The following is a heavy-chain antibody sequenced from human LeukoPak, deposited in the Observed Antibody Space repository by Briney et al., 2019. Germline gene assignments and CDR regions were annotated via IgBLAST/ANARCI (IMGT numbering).Heavy chain of an antibody. Sequence: SETLSLTCAVYGGSFSGYYWSWIRQPPGKGLEWIGEINHSGSTNYNPSLKSRVTISVDKSKNQFSLKLSSVTAADTAVYYCARASDSSGWYYYYYGMDVWGQGTTVTVSS. D-gene: IGHD6-19*01. V-gene: IGHV4-34*01. CDR3: ARASDSSGWYYYYYGMDV. CDR1: GGSFSGYY. CDR2: INHSGST. J-gene: IGHJ6*02.